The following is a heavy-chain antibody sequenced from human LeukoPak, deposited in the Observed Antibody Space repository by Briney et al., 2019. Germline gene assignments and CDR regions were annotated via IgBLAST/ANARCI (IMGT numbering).Heavy chain of an antibody. CDR2: IQYDGLNK. D-gene: IGHD6-6*01. CDR3: ASGRPYYYFDF. V-gene: IGHV3-30*02. Sequence: GGSLRLSCAASGVSFSNYGMHWVRQAPGKGLEWVAFIQYDGLNKYYADSVKGRSTISRDNSRDTLYLQMNSPRPEDTAIYYCASGRPYYYFDFWGQGTLVTVSS. CDR1: GVSFSNYG. J-gene: IGHJ4*02.